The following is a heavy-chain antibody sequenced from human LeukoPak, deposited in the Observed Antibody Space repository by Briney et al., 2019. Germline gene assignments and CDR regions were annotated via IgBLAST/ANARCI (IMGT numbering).Heavy chain of an antibody. V-gene: IGHV4-4*07. CDR1: GGSISSYF. J-gene: IGHJ4*02. Sequence: PSGTVSLTCTVSGGSISSYFWSWIRQPAGKGLEWIGRIYTSGSTNYNPSLKSRVTMSVDTSKNQFSLKLSSVTAADTAVYYCAREEYYYGSGSYYTYWGQGTLVTVSS. D-gene: IGHD3-10*01. CDR3: AREEYYYGSGSYYTY. CDR2: IYTSGST.